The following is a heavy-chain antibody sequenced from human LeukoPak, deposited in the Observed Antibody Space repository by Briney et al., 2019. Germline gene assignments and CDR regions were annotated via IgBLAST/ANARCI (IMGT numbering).Heavy chain of an antibody. V-gene: IGHV4-4*02. CDR3: ARDDVGELYDYVPYGMDV. CDR2: IYHGGST. D-gene: IGHD3-16*01. J-gene: IGHJ6*02. CDR1: GGSISSTNW. Sequence: SGTLSLTCAVSGGSISSTNWWTWDRQPPGKGLEWIGEIYHGGSTNYNPSLRSRVTISLDKSKNQFSVKLNSVTAADTAVYYCARDDVGELYDYVPYGMDVWGQGTTVTVSS.